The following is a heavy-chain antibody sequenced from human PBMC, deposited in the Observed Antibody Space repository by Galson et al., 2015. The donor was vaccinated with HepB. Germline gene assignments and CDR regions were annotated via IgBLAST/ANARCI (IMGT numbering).Heavy chain of an antibody. CDR2: ISAYNGNT. CDR3: AREGLWFGELPDFDY. CDR1: GYTFTSYG. J-gene: IGHJ4*02. V-gene: IGHV1-18*04. Sequence: SVKVSCKASGYTFTSYGISWVRQAPGQGLEWMGWISAYNGNTNYAQKLQGRVTMTTDTSTSTAYMELRSLRSDDTAVYYCAREGLWFGELPDFDYWGQGTLVTVSS. D-gene: IGHD3-10*01.